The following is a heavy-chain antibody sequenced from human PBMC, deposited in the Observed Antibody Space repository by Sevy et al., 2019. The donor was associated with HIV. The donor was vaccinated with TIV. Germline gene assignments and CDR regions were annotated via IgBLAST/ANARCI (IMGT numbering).Heavy chain of an antibody. CDR2: IYYSGST. CDR3: AGQHFWGGYYLGWFDP. CDR1: GGSISSSSYY. Sequence: SETLSLTCTVSGGSISSSSYYWGWIRQPPGKGLEWIGNIYYSGSTYYNPSLKSRVTISVDTSKNQFSLMLSSVTAADTAEYYGAGQHFWGGYYLGWFDPWGQGTLVTVSS. D-gene: IGHD3-3*02. V-gene: IGHV4-39*01. J-gene: IGHJ5*02.